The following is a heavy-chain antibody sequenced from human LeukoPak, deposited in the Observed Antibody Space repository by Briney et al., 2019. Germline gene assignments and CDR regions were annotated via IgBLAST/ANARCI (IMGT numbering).Heavy chain of an antibody. Sequence: ASVKVSCKSSGYTFTNYDINWVRPATGQGLVWRGWMNHNSGNTGHAQKFLARVTVTWNTSISTAYMELSSLRSEDTAVYNGARGQWFDPWGQGTLVTVSS. J-gene: IGHJ5*02. CDR1: GYTFTNYD. V-gene: IGHV1-8*01. CDR3: ARGQWFDP. CDR2: MNHNSGNT.